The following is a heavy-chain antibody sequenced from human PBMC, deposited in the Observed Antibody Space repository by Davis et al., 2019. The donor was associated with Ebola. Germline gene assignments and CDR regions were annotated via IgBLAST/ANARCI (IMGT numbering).Heavy chain of an antibody. Sequence: PSETLSLTCAVYGGSFSGYYWSWIRQPPGKGLEWIGEINHSGSTYYNPSLKSRVTISVDTSKNQFSLKLSSVTAADTAVYYCAREVVANRYHDYWGQGTLVTVSS. CDR1: GGSFSGYY. CDR3: AREVVANRYHDY. D-gene: IGHD3-22*01. V-gene: IGHV4-34*09. CDR2: INHSGST. J-gene: IGHJ4*02.